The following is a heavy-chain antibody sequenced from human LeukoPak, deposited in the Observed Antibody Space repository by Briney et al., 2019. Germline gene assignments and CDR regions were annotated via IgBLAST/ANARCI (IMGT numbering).Heavy chain of an antibody. CDR2: IYSGGST. V-gene: IGHV3-53*01. D-gene: IGHD2-15*01. Sequence: GGSLRLSCAASELTLSSNYMSWIRQAPGRGLEWVSFIYSGGSTYYADSVRGRFIISRDNSKNTLYLQMNSLRAEDTAVYYCARRAGSYSHSYDYWGQGTLVTVSS. J-gene: IGHJ4*02. CDR3: ARRAGSYSHSYDY. CDR1: ELTLSSNY.